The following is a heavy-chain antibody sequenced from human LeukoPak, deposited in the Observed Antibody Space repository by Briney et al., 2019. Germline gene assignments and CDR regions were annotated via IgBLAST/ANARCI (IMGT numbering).Heavy chain of an antibody. J-gene: IGHJ4*02. V-gene: IGHV1-8*01. CDR3: ARGVVGATVGY. Sequence: GASVKVSCKTSGFTFTSYDINWVRQATGQGLEWLGWMSPNNGDTGYAQKFQGRVTMTTDTSTSTAYMELRSLRSDDTAVYYCARGVVGATVGYWGQGTLVTVSS. D-gene: IGHD1-26*01. CDR2: MSPNNGDT. CDR1: GFTFTSYD.